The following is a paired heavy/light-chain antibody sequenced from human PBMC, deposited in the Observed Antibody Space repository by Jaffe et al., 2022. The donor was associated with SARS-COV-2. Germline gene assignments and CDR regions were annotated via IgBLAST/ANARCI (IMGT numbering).Light chain of an antibody. Sequence: EIVMTQSPATLSVSPGERATLSCRASQSITTYLAWFQQKPGQAPRLLIYSASTRATGIPARFSGSGSGTEFTLTISSLQSDDSAVYYCQHYSNWPPWAFGQGTKVEIK. CDR2: SAS. CDR3: QHYSNWPPWA. V-gene: IGKV3-15*01. J-gene: IGKJ1*01. CDR1: QSITTY.
Heavy chain of an antibody. J-gene: IGHJ4*02. CDR2: VYVGDGDT. Sequence: EVQLVQSGAEVKKPGESLKISCKVSGYDFTTHWIGWVRQMSGKGLEWMGIVYVGDGDTRYSPSFQGHVTISADRSINTVYLQWSTLKASDTALYFCARNSYFDYWGQGTLVTVTS. CDR3: ARNSYFDY. V-gene: IGHV5-51*01. CDR1: GYDFTTHW.